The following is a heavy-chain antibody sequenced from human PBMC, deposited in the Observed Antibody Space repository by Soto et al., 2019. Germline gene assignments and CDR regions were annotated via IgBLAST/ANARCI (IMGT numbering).Heavy chain of an antibody. V-gene: IGHV4-34*01. D-gene: IGHD1-1*01. J-gene: IGHJ5*02. CDR2: INHSGST. Sequence: SETLSLTCAVYGGAFSGYYWSWIRQPPGKGLEWIGEINHSGSTNYNPSLKSRVTVSVDTSKNQISLKLSSLTAADTAMYYCTRHLVSGTISRGNWFDPWGQGTLVTVSS. CDR1: GGAFSGYY. CDR3: TRHLVSGTISRGNWFDP.